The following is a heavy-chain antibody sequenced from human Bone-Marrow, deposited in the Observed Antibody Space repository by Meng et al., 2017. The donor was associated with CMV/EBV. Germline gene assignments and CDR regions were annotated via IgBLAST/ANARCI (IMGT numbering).Heavy chain of an antibody. D-gene: IGHD6-6*01. J-gene: IGHJ6*02. Sequence: GGSLRLSCAASRFTFSSYAMHWVRQAPGKGLEWVAVISYDGSDKYYADSVKGRFTISRDNSKNTLYLQMNSLRAEDTAVYYCARDQGAPRLKVRRDYYGMDVWGQGTKVTVSS. CDR2: ISYDGSDK. V-gene: IGHV3-30-3*01. CDR1: RFTFSSYA. CDR3: ARDQGAPRLKVRRDYYGMDV.